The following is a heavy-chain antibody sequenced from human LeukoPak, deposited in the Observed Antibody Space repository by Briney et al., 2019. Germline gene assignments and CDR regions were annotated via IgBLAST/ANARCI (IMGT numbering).Heavy chain of an antibody. CDR3: ARSRDTTNYYGMDV. Sequence: NASGTLSLTCAVFVDSISSSKWWSWVRQAPGKGLEWIGETHPGGSTSYNPSLKGRVTISIDKSENQFSLRMSSVTGADTAVYYCARSRDTTNYYGMDVRGQGTTVTVSS. CDR2: THPGGST. V-gene: IGHV4-4*02. CDR1: VDSISSSKW. J-gene: IGHJ6*02. D-gene: IGHD1-26*01.